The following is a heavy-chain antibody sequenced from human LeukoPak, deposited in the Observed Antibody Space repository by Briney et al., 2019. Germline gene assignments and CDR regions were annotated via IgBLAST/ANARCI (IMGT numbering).Heavy chain of an antibody. CDR1: GGSISSGGYY. D-gene: IGHD3-10*01. V-gene: IGHV4-31*03. Sequence: PSQTLSLTCTVSGGSISSGGYYWSWIRQHPGKGLEWIGYIYYSGSTYYNPSLKSRVTISVDTSKNQFSLKLSSVTAADTAVYYCARSRITMVRGVIAGNWFDPWGQGTLVTVSS. J-gene: IGHJ5*02. CDR3: ARSRITMVRGVIAGNWFDP. CDR2: IYYSGST.